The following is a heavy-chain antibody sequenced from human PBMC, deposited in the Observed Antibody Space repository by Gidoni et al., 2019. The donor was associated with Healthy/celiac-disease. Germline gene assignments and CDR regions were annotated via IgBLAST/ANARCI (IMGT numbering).Heavy chain of an antibody. CDR3: AKEAADCSGGSCTGDY. D-gene: IGHD2-15*01. Sequence: GGVVQPGRSLRLSCAASGFTFSSYGMHWVRQAPGKGLEWVAVISYDGSNKYYADSVKGRFTISRDNSKNTMYLQMNSLRAEDTDVYYFAKEAADCSGGSCTGDYWGQGTLVTVSS. V-gene: IGHV3-30*18. CDR1: GFTFSSYG. J-gene: IGHJ4*02. CDR2: ISYDGSNK.